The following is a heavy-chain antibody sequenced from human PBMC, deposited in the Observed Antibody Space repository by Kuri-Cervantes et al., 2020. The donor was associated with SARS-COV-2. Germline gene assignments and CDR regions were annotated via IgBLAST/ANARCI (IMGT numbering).Heavy chain of an antibody. D-gene: IGHD6-13*01. CDR2: IIPIFGTA. CDR1: GGTFSSYA. Sequence: SVKVSCKASGGTFSSYAISWVRQAPGQGLEWRGGIIPIFGTANYAQKFQGRVTITTDESTTTAYMELSSQRSEDTAVYYCARSSPKGYGYEQQLVPYYFDFWGQGTLVTVSS. V-gene: IGHV1-69*05. CDR3: ARSSPKGYGYEQQLVPYYFDF. J-gene: IGHJ4*02.